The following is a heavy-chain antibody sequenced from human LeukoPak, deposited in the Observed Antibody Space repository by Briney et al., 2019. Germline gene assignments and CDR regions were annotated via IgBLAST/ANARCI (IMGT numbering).Heavy chain of an antibody. Sequence: ASVKVSCKASGYTFTSYGISWVRRAPGQGLEWMGWISAYNGNTNYAQKLQGRVTMTTDTSTSTAYMELRSLRSDDTAVYYCAIGDGYYDSSGYYYDAFDIWGQGTMVTVSS. CDR1: GYTFTSYG. J-gene: IGHJ3*02. CDR3: AIGDGYYDSSGYYYDAFDI. CDR2: ISAYNGNT. V-gene: IGHV1-18*01. D-gene: IGHD3-22*01.